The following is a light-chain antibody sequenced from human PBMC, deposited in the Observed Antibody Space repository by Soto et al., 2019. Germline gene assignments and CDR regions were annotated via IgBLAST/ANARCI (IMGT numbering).Light chain of an antibody. Sequence: QSVLTQPPSVSGAPGQRVTISCTGSSSNIGANYDVHWYQQRPGTAPKLLIFGNSNRPSGVPDRFSGPKSGTSASRAITGLQAEDEGDYYGQSYDSTLSARYVFGTGTKVTVL. CDR3: QSYDSTLSARYV. CDR1: SSNIGANYD. V-gene: IGLV1-40*01. J-gene: IGLJ1*01. CDR2: GNS.